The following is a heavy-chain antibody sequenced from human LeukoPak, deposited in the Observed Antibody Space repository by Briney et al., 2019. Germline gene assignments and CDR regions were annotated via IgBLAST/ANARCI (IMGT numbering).Heavy chain of an antibody. CDR3: ARGATVTGFDY. D-gene: IGHD4-17*01. J-gene: IGHJ4*02. V-gene: IGHV1-69*04. CDR1: GGTFSSYA. Sequence: SVKVSCKASGGTFSSYAISWVRQAPGQGLEWMGRIIPILGIANYAQKFQGRVTITADKSTSTAYMELSSLRSEDTAVYYCARGATVTGFDYWGQGTLVTVSS. CDR2: IIPILGIA.